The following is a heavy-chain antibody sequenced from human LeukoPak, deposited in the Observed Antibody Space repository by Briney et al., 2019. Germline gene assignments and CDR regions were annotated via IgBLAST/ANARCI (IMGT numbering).Heavy chain of an antibody. Sequence: PSGTLSLTCAVSGGSISSNNWWGWVRQPPGKGLEWIGEIYHSGSPNYNPSLKSRVTISVDKSRNHFSLNLSSVTAADTAVYYCARVNINNWHSCDYWGQGTLVTVSS. D-gene: IGHD1-1*01. V-gene: IGHV4-4*02. CDR1: GGSISSNNW. CDR3: ARVNINNWHSCDY. J-gene: IGHJ4*02. CDR2: IYHSGSP.